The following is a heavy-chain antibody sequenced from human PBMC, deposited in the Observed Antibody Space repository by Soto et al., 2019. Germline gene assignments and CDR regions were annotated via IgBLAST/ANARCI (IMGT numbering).Heavy chain of an antibody. Sequence: GASVKVSCKAPGGTFSSDGISWVRQAPGQGLEWMGWISAYNGNTNYAQKLQGRVTMTTDTSTSTAYMELRSLRSDDTAVYYCARLGYCISTSCSAYYYYGMDVWGQGTTVTVSS. CDR1: GGTFSSDG. CDR3: ARLGYCISTSCSAYYYYGMDV. D-gene: IGHD2-2*01. V-gene: IGHV1-18*01. CDR2: ISAYNGNT. J-gene: IGHJ6*02.